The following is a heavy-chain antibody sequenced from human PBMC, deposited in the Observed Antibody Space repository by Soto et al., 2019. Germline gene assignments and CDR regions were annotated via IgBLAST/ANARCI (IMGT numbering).Heavy chain of an antibody. J-gene: IGHJ4*02. D-gene: IGHD3-9*01. V-gene: IGHV4-39*01. CDR1: GGSVSSSSYY. CDR3: GRLEGLATISYYFDY. CDR2: VYYSGST. Sequence: QLQLQESGPGLVKPSETLSLTCTVSGGSVSSSSYYWGWVRQPPGKGLEWIGSVYYSGSTYYNPSHESRGTISVDKSKNQFSLKVMSLSAADTAVYYCGRLEGLATISYYFDYWGQGALVTVSS.